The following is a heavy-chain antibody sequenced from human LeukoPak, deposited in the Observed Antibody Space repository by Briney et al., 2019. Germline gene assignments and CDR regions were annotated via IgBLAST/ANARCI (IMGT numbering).Heavy chain of an antibody. Sequence: KPSETLSLTCTVSGGSIRSYFWSWIRQPPGKGLEWIGYVYYNGGTNYNPSLKSRVTISIDTSRTQFSLKLSSVTAADTAVYYCARDNERNYFDYWGQGTLVTVSS. CDR2: VYYNGGT. V-gene: IGHV4-59*01. D-gene: IGHD1-1*01. CDR1: GGSIRSYF. CDR3: ARDNERNYFDY. J-gene: IGHJ4*02.